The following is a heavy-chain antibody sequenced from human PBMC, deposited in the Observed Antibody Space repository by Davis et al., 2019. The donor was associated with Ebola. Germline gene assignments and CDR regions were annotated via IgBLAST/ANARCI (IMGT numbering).Heavy chain of an antibody. CDR2: INAANENT. Sequence: ASVKVSCKASGYSFSIYAMHWVRQAPGQRLEWMGWINAANENTKYSQKFQGRDTITRDTSASTAYMELSSLRSEDTAVYYCARGRASRTTTVTTFIYYYYYMDVWGKGTTVTVSS. D-gene: IGHD4-11*01. CDR1: GYSFSIYA. V-gene: IGHV1-3*01. CDR3: ARGRASRTTTVTTFIYYYYYMDV. J-gene: IGHJ6*03.